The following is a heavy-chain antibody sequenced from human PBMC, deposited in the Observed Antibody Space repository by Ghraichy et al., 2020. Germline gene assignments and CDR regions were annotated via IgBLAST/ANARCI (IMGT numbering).Heavy chain of an antibody. CDR2: IYTSGST. Sequence: SETLSLTCTVSGGSISSGSYYWSWIRQPAGKGLEWIGRIYTSGSTNYNPSLKSRVTISVDTSKNQFSLKLSSVTAADTAVYYCARDRSRGPEVVPAVFDYWGQGTLVTVSS. V-gene: IGHV4-61*02. CDR3: ARDRSRGPEVVPAVFDY. CDR1: GGSISSGSYY. D-gene: IGHD2-2*01. J-gene: IGHJ4*02.